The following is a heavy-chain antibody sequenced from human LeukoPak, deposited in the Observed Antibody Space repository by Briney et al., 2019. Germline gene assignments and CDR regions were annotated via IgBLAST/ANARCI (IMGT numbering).Heavy chain of an antibody. V-gene: IGHV1-3*01. J-gene: IGHJ5*02. CDR3: ARGERGYSGYDYCNWFDP. CDR2: INAGNGNT. CDR1: GYTFTSYA. Sequence: ASVKVSCKASGYTFTSYAMHWVRQAPGQRLEWMGWINAGNGNTKYSQKFQGGVTITRDTSASTAYMELSSLRSEDTAVYYCARGERGYSGYDYCNWFDPWGQGTLVTVSS. D-gene: IGHD5-12*01.